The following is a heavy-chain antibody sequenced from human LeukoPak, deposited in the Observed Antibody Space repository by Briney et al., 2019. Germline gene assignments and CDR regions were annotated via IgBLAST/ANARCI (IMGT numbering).Heavy chain of an antibody. CDR3: ARGYYGGNSGYFQH. J-gene: IGHJ1*01. CDR2: MNPNSGNT. CDR1: GYTFTSYD. V-gene: IGHV1-8*03. D-gene: IGHD4-23*01. Sequence: ASVKVSCKASGYTFTSYDINWVRQATGQGLEWMGWMNPNSGNTGYAQKFQGRVTITRDTSASTAYMELSSLRSEDTAVYYCARGYYGGNSGYFQHWGQGTLVTVSS.